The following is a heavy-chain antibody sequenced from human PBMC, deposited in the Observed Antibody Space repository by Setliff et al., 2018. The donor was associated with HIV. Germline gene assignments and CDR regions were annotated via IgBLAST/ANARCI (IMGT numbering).Heavy chain of an antibody. Sequence: ASVKVSCKASGYSFSNYAIHWVRQAPGQGLEWMGWINGGNAITKFSQKFQGRVTFTRDTSASTAYMELRSLRSEDTAIYYCVRAGYLLHYFDSWGQGTLVTVSS. D-gene: IGHD1-26*01. V-gene: IGHV1-3*01. CDR2: INGGNAIT. CDR1: GYSFSNYA. CDR3: VRAGYLLHYFDS. J-gene: IGHJ4*02.